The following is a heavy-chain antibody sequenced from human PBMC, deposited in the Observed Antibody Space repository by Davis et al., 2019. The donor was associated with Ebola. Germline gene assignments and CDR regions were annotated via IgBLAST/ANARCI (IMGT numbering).Heavy chain of an antibody. J-gene: IGHJ6*02. CDR3: ARRPLRFSYYYYGMDV. D-gene: IGHD3-3*01. CDR1: GGTFSSYA. Sequence: AASVKVSCKASGGTFSSYAISWVRQAPGQGLEWMGRIIPILGKANYAQKFQGRVTITADKSTSTAYMELSSLRSEDTAVYYCARRPLRFSYYYYGMDVWGQGTTVTVSS. CDR2: IIPILGKA. V-gene: IGHV1-69*04.